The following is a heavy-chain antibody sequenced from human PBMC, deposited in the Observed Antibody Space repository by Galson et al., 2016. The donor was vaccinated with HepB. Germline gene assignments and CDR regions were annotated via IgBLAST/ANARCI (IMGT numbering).Heavy chain of an antibody. V-gene: IGHV3-30*18. J-gene: IGHJ4*02. CDR1: GFTFSRYG. CDR2: ISYDGTHK. D-gene: IGHD5-12*01. Sequence: SLRLSCAASGFTFSRYGMHRVRQAPGKRLEWVAVISYDGTHKYYADFVKGRFTISRDNSKNTLSLQINSLRPEDTAVFYCAKDDLFQGGSRPNYFKYWGQGTLVTVSS. CDR3: AKDDLFQGGSRPNYFKY.